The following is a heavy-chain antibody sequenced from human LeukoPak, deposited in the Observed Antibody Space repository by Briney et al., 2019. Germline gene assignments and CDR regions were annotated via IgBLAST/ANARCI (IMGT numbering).Heavy chain of an antibody. V-gene: IGHV2-70*04. J-gene: IGHJ4*02. CDR1: GFSLSTSGMR. CDR2: IDWDDDK. Sequence: SGPTLVNPTQTLTLTCTFSGFSLSTSGMRVSWIRQPPGKALEGLARIDWDDDKFYIKSLKTRLTIYKDTSKNQVVLTMTNMDPVDTGTYYCARMGEYSYGGSYYFDYWGQGTLVTVSS. CDR3: ARMGEYSYGGSYYFDY. D-gene: IGHD5-18*01.